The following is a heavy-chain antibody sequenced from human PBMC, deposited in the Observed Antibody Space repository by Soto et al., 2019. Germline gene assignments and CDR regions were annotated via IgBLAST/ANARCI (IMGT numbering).Heavy chain of an antibody. CDR2: IYYSGST. CDR1: GGSISSGGYY. CDR3: ARELVMRARWFDP. V-gene: IGHV4-31*03. J-gene: IGHJ5*02. Sequence: SSETLSLTCTVSGGSISSGGYYWSWIRQHPGKGLEWIGYIYYSGSTYYNPSLKSRVTISVDTSKNQFSLKLSSVTVADTAVYYCARELVMRARWFDPWGQGTLVTVSS. D-gene: IGHD2-21*01.